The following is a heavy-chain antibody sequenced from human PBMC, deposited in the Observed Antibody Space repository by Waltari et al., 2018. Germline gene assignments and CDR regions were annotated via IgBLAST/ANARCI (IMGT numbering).Heavy chain of an antibody. D-gene: IGHD6-13*01. CDR1: GYTFTGYY. CDR3: ARVLNSSPGYYYGMDV. V-gene: IGHV1-2*06. CDR2: INPNSGGT. J-gene: IGHJ6*02. Sequence: QVQLVQSGAEVKKPAASVKVSCKASGYTFTGYYMHWLRQAPGQGLEWMGRINPNSGGTNYAQKFQGRVTMTRDTSISTAYMELSRLRSDDTAVYYCARVLNSSPGYYYGMDVWGQGTTVTVSS.